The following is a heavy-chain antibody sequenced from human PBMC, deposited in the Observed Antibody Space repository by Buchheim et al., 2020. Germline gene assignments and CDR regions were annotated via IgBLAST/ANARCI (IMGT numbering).Heavy chain of an antibody. Sequence: QVQLQESGPGLVKPSETLSLTCTVSGGSVSSGSYYWSWIRQPPGKGLEWIGYIYYSGSTNYNPSLKSRVTISVATYKNQFSLKLSSVTAADTAVYYCARDQGYCSSTGCYSLGFDPWGQGTL. CDR3: ARDQGYCSSTGCYSLGFDP. J-gene: IGHJ5*02. D-gene: IGHD2-2*02. CDR2: IYYSGST. V-gene: IGHV4-61*01. CDR1: GGSVSSGSYY.